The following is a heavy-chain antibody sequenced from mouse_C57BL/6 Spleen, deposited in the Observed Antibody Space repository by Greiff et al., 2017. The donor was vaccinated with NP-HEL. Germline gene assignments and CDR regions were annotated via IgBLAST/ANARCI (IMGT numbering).Heavy chain of an antibody. J-gene: IGHJ2*01. CDR3: ARSPPNWVFDY. CDR2: INYDGSST. CDR1: GFTFSDYY. Sequence: DVHLVESEGGLVQPGSSMKLSCTASGFTFSDYYMAWVRQVPEKGLEWVANINYDGSSTYYLDSLKSRFIISRDNAKNILYLQMSSLKSEDTATYYCARSPPNWVFDYWGQGTTLTVSS. V-gene: IGHV5-16*01. D-gene: IGHD4-1*01.